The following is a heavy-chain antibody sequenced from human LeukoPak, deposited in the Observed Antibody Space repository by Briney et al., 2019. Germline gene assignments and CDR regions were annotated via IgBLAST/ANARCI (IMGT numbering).Heavy chain of an antibody. CDR2: VYHSGST. D-gene: IGHD3-3*01. Sequence: PSETLSLICSVSGYSISIGYYWGWVRQSPGKSLEWIGTVYHSGSTYYNPSLKSRVTISVETSKNQFSLKLSSVTAADTAVYYCARESRITIFGVMAYYFDYWGQGTLVTVSS. V-gene: IGHV4-38-2*02. CDR3: ARESRITIFGVMAYYFDY. CDR1: GYSISIGYY. J-gene: IGHJ4*02.